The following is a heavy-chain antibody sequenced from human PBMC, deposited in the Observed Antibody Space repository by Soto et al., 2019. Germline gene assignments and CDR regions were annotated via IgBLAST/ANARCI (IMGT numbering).Heavy chain of an antibody. CDR3: ARSQGGSSSLDIYYYYYYGMDV. CDR2: IIAIFGTA. J-gene: IGHJ6*02. D-gene: IGHD2-15*01. V-gene: IGHV1-69*01. Sequence: QVQLVQSGAEVKKPGSSVKVSCKAPGGTFSSYAISWVRQAPGQGREWMGGIIAIFGTAKYAQKFQGRVTITADESTSTGYMELSSLRSEDTAVYYCARSQGGSSSLDIYYYYYYGMDVWGQGTTVTVSS. CDR1: GGTFSSYA.